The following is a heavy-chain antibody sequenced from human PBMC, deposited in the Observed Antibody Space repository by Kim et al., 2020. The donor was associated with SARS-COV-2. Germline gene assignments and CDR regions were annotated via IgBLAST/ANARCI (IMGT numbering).Heavy chain of an antibody. CDR3: AKEGTIVVVTAVHWYFDL. V-gene: IGHV3-23*01. CDR1: RFTFSSYA. D-gene: IGHD2-21*02. CDR2: ISGSGGST. J-gene: IGHJ2*01. Sequence: GGSLRLSCAASRFTFSSYAMSWVRQAPGKGLEWVSAISGSGGSTYYADSVKGRFTISRDNSKNTLYLQMNSLRAEDTAVYYCAKEGTIVVVTAVHWYFDLWGRGTLVTVSS.